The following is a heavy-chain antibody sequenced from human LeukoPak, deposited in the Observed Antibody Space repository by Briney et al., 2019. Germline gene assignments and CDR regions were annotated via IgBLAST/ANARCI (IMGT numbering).Heavy chain of an antibody. D-gene: IGHD1-26*01. J-gene: IGHJ4*02. Sequence: PGGSLRLSCAASGFTFSSYGMHWVRQAPGKGLEWVAVISYDGSNKYYADSVKGRFTISRGNSKNTLYLQMNSLRAEDTAVYYCAKDSYAGGFDYWGQGTLVTVSS. V-gene: IGHV3-30*18. CDR2: ISYDGSNK. CDR3: AKDSYAGGFDY. CDR1: GFTFSSYG.